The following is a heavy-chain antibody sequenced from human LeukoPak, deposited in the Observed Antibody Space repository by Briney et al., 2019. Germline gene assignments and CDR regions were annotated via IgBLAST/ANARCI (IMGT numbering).Heavy chain of an antibody. CDR3: ASHGITMEEPFQH. CDR2: IRGGGATT. V-gene: IGHV3-23*01. D-gene: IGHD3-10*01. Sequence: GGSLRLSCAASGFSFSTYSMSWVRQAPGKGLEWVSAIRGGGATTYYADSVKGRFTISRDNSKNPLYLQMNSLRAEDTAVYYCASHGITMEEPFQHWGQGTLVTVSS. J-gene: IGHJ1*01. CDR1: GFSFSTYS.